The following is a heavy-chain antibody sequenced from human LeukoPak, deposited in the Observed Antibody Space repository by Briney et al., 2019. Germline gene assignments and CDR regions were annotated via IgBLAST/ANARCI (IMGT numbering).Heavy chain of an antibody. CDR3: AKDSSGSPFDY. J-gene: IGHJ4*02. CDR1: GFTFSYYA. D-gene: IGHD6-19*01. V-gene: IGHV3-23*01. Sequence: GGSLRLSCAASGFTFSYYAMSWVRQAPGKGLEWVSGISGSGGSTYYADSVKGRFTISRDNSKNTVYLQMNSLRAEDTAVYYCAKDSSGSPFDYWGQGILVTVSS. CDR2: ISGSGGST.